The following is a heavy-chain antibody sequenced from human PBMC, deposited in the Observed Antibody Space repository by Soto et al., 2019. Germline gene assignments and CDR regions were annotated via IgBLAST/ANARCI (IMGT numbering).Heavy chain of an antibody. CDR3: ARHSNRNYGLYYFDY. Sequence: PSETLSLTCTVSGGSISSGGYYWSWIRPHPGKGLEWIGYIYYSGSTKYNPSLKSRVTISVDTSKNQFSLKVSSATAADTAVYYCARHSNRNYGLYYFDYWGLGALVTVS. CDR2: IYYSGST. V-gene: IGHV4-61*08. J-gene: IGHJ4*02. CDR1: GGSISSGGYY. D-gene: IGHD4-4*01.